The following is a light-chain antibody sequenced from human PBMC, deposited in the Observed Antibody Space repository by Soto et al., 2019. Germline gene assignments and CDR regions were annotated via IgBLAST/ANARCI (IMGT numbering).Light chain of an antibody. CDR2: DAS. V-gene: IGKV3-11*01. J-gene: IGKJ4*01. CDR3: QQRSNWPPT. CDR1: QSVSSY. Sequence: EIVLTQSPATLSLSPGERATLSCRASQSVSSYLAWYQQKPGQAPRLLIYDASNRATGIPARFSGSGSGTDFTLPISSLEPEDFAFYSCQQRSNWPPTFGGGTRLEIK.